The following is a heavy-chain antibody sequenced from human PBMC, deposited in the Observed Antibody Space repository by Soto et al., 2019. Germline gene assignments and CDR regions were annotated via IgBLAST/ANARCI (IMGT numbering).Heavy chain of an antibody. V-gene: IGHV3-23*01. CDR3: AKERDYSLTQRFDT. D-gene: IGHD4-4*01. CDR2: ITGGST. J-gene: IGHJ3*02. CDR1: GFAFNSYA. Sequence: EVHLLESGGGLVQPGGSLRLSCAASGFAFNSYAMNWVRQAPGKGLEWVSSITGGSTYYADSVRGRFTISRDNSKNTLYLQMNSLRAQDTALYYCAKERDYSLTQRFDTWGQGTIVSVSS.